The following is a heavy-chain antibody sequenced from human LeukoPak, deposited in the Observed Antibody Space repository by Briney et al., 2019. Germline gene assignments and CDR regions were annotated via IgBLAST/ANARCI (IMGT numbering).Heavy chain of an antibody. D-gene: IGHD6-19*01. V-gene: IGHV3-48*03. J-gene: IGHJ4*02. CDR1: GFTFSNYE. Sequence: GSLRLSCTASGFTFSNYEMNWVRQAPGKGLEWVSYIHSSGVTIFYADSVKGRFTISRDNAKNSLYVQMTSLRAEDTAVYYCARNGIAVATDLDYWGQGTLVTVSS. CDR3: ARNGIAVATDLDY. CDR2: IHSSGVTI.